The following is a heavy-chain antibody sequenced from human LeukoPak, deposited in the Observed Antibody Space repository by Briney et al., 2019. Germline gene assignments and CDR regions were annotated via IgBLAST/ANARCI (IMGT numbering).Heavy chain of an antibody. D-gene: IGHD2-15*01. Sequence: GASVKVSCKASGYTFTTFGISWVRQAPGQGLEWMGWISGNNDDTNYAQNLQGRVTMTTDTSTGTAYMEVRSLGSDDTAVYYCARGYCSGGSCYRFDYWGQGTLVTVSS. CDR1: GYTFTTFG. CDR3: ARGYCSGGSCYRFDY. CDR2: ISGNNDDT. J-gene: IGHJ4*02. V-gene: IGHV1-18*01.